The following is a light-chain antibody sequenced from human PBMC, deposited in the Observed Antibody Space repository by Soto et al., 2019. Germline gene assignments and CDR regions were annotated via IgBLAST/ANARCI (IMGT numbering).Light chain of an antibody. V-gene: IGKV3-20*01. CDR2: RAS. Sequence: EIVLTQSPGTLSLSPGERANLSCRASQSVSSSYLAWYQQKPGQAPKVLIYRASSRATGIPDRFSGSGSGTDFTLTISRLEPEDFAVYYCQQYGSSPLTFGGGTKV. CDR3: QQYGSSPLT. CDR1: QSVSSSY. J-gene: IGKJ4*01.